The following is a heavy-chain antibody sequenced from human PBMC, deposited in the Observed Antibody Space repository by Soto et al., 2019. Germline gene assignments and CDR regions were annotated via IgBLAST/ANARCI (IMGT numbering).Heavy chain of an antibody. J-gene: IGHJ4*02. Sequence: SETLSLTCTVSGASITFGGYSWSWIRQTPGKGLEWIGYINHLETTFYNPSFESRLTLSIDRAKNQFSLKLHSMSAADRAVYFCARGGGSVSFDYWGQGILVTVSS. D-gene: IGHD1-26*01. V-gene: IGHV4-30-2*01. CDR2: INHLETT. CDR1: GASITFGGYS. CDR3: ARGGGSVSFDY.